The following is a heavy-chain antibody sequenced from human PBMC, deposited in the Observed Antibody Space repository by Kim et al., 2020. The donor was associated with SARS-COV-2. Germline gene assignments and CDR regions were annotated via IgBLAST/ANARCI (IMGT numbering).Heavy chain of an antibody. J-gene: IGHJ3*02. CDR2: ISSSGSTI. CDR3: ARGSGSWYPYDAFDI. D-gene: IGHD6-13*01. Sequence: GGSLRLSCAASGFTFSSYEMNWVRQAPGKGLEWVSYISSSGSTIYYADSVKGRFTISRDNAKNSLYLQMNSLRAEDTAVYYCARGSGSWYPYDAFDIWGQGTMVTVSS. CDR1: GFTFSSYE. V-gene: IGHV3-48*03.